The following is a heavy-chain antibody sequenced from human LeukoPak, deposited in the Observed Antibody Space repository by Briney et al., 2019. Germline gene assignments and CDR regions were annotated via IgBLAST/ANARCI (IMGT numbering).Heavy chain of an antibody. D-gene: IGHD4-11*01. CDR3: ARGFYSPHY. CDR1: GGSISSDY. J-gene: IGHJ4*02. Sequence: SETLSLTCTVSGGSISSDYWSWIRQPPGKGLEWIGYIYYSGRAYYNPSLKSRITISVDTSKNQFSLKLSSVTAADTAVYYCARGFYSPHYWGQGTLVSVSS. CDR2: IYYSGRA. V-gene: IGHV4-59*01.